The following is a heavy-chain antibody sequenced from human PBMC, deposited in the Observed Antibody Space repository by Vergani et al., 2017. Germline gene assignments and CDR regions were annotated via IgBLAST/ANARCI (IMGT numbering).Heavy chain of an antibody. J-gene: IGHJ3*02. D-gene: IGHD3-16*02. V-gene: IGHV3-48*01. Sequence: EVQLVESGGGLVQPGGSLRLSCAASGFTFSSYSMNWVRQAPGKGLEWVSYISSSSSTIYYADSVKGRFTISRDTAKNSLYLQMNSLRAEDTAVYYCARDQQKAGLGELSTHDAFDIWGQGTMVTVSS. CDR2: ISSSSSTI. CDR3: ARDQQKAGLGELSTHDAFDI. CDR1: GFTFSSYS.